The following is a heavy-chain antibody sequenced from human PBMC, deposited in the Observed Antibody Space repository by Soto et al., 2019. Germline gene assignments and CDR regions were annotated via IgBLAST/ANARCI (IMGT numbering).Heavy chain of an antibody. CDR1: GYTFTSYA. J-gene: IGHJ5*02. D-gene: IGHD6-19*01. Sequence: QVQLVQSGAEVKKPGASVKVSCKASGYTFTSYAMHWVRQAPGQRREWMGWINAGNGNTKYSQKFQGRVTITRDTSASTAYMELSSLRSEDTAVYYCARVGAVAGTHWNWFDPWGQGTLVTVSS. CDR3: ARVGAVAGTHWNWFDP. V-gene: IGHV1-3*01. CDR2: INAGNGNT.